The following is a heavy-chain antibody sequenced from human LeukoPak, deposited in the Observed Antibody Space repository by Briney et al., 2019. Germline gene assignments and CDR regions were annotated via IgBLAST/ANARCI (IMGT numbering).Heavy chain of an antibody. J-gene: IGHJ5*02. Sequence: PSETLSLTCIVSGGSISSYYWSWIRRPAGKGLEWIGRIYTSGSTNCNPSLKSRVTISIDKSKNQFSLKLSSVTAADTAVYYCARGANGWFDPWGQGTLVTVSS. CDR3: ARGANGWFDP. D-gene: IGHD2-8*01. V-gene: IGHV4-4*07. CDR2: IYTSGST. CDR1: GGSISSYY.